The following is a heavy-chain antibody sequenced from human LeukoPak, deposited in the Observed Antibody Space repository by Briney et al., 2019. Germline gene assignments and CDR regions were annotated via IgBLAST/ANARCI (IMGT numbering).Heavy chain of an antibody. CDR2: IYSSGST. CDR3: ARGGKATVVTM. J-gene: IGHJ4*02. V-gene: IGHV4-4*07. D-gene: IGHD4-23*01. Sequence: SDTLSLTCTVSGGSINSYYRSWIRQPAGNGLEWIGRIYSSGSTNYNPSLKSRVSMSVDTSRNQFSLKLTSVTAADTAVYYCARGGKATVVTMWGQGILVTVSS. CDR1: GGSINSYY.